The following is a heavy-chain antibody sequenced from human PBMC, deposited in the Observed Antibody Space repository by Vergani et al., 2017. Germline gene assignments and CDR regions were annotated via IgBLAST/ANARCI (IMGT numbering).Heavy chain of an antibody. CDR2: IYSTGST. CDR3: ARGTFLHAFDN. V-gene: IGHV4-4*07. D-gene: IGHD1-26*01. Sequence: QVQLQESGPGLVKPSETLSLTCTVSGGSISTYYWSWIRQPAGKGLEWIGRIYSTGSTNYNPSLKSRVTMSVDTSKNQFSLRLSSVTAADTAVYYCARGTFLHAFDNWGQGTVVTVSS. J-gene: IGHJ3*02. CDR1: GGSISTYY.